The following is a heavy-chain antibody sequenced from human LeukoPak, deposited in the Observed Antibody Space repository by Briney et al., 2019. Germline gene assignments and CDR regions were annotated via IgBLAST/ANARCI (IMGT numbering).Heavy chain of an antibody. V-gene: IGHV3-23*01. Sequence: PGGSLRLSCAAPGFTFSSYAMSWVRQAPGKGLEWVSAISGSGGSTYYADSVKGRFTISRDNSKNTLYLQMNSLRGEDTAVYYCAKDFSSSGWDYYFDYWGQGTLVTVSS. CDR3: AKDFSSSGWDYYFDY. CDR2: ISGSGGST. D-gene: IGHD6-19*01. CDR1: GFTFSSYA. J-gene: IGHJ4*02.